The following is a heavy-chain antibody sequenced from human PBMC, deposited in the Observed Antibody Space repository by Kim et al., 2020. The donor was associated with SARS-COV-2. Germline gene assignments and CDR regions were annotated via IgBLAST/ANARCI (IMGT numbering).Heavy chain of an antibody. CDR1: GYTFTTYD. J-gene: IGHJ6*03. Sequence: ASVKVSCKASGYTFTTYDINWVRQATGQGLEWMGWMNPNSGNTGYAQKFQGRVTMTRNTSISTAYMELSSLRSEDTAVYYCARLPRRQLLFNYYYYMDVWGKGTTVTVSS. CDR3: ARLPRRQLLFNYYYYMDV. D-gene: IGHD2-2*01. CDR2: MNPNSGNT. V-gene: IGHV1-8*01.